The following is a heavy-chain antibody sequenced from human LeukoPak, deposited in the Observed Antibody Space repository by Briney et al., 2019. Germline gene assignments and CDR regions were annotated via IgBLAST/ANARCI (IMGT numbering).Heavy chain of an antibody. CDR1: GFTFINFA. V-gene: IGHV3-30*04. CDR2: ISFDGRNI. J-gene: IGHJ4*02. Sequence: GGSLRLSCAASGFTFINFAMHWVRQAPGKGLEWVAVISFDGRNIFYADSVKGRFTISRDNSKNTLYLQMNSLRVDDTALYYCAKGVFGVNRAFDYWGQGTLVTVSS. D-gene: IGHD3-3*01. CDR3: AKGVFGVNRAFDY.